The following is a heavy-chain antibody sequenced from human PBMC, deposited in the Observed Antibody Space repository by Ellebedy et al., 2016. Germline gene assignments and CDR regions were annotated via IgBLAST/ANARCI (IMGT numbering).Heavy chain of an antibody. CDR1: GFTLSSYG. CDR3: ASTHCSSTSCHPFDY. V-gene: IGHV3-33*01. Sequence: GESLKISCAASGFTLSSYGMHWVRQAPGKGLEWVAVIWYDGSNKYYADSVKGRFTISRDNSKNTLYLQMNSLRAEDTAVYYCASTHCSSTSCHPFDYWGQGTLVTVSS. D-gene: IGHD2-2*01. J-gene: IGHJ4*02. CDR2: IWYDGSNK.